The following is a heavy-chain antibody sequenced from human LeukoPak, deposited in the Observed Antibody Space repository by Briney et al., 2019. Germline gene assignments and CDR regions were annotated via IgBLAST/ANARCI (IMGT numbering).Heavy chain of an antibody. J-gene: IGHJ6*02. D-gene: IGHD2-8*01. CDR2: IIPIFGTA. CDR3: ASRTPPYCTNGVCYTLYYYGMDV. CDR1: GGTFSSYA. V-gene: IGHV1-69*13. Sequence: ASVKVSCKASGGTFSSYAISWERQAPGQGLEWMGGIIPIFGTANYAQKFQGRVTITADESTSTAYMELSSLRSEDTAVYYCASRTPPYCTNGVCYTLYYYGMDVWGQGTTVTVSS.